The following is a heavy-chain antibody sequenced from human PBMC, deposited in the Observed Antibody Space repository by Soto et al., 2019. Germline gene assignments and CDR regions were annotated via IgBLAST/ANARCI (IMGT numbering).Heavy chain of an antibody. V-gene: IGHV1-18*01. CDR3: ARDVGYSTSYPNFDY. CDR2: INGYNGNT. Sequence: QVHLVQSGAAVKKPGTSVKVSCKASGYTFTSYGISWVRQAPGQGLEWMGWINGYNGNTNYAQKFQGRVSMTTDTSTRTAYMELRSLRSDDTAVFYCARDVGYSTSYPNFDYWGQGTLVTVSS. CDR1: GYTFTSYG. J-gene: IGHJ4*02. D-gene: IGHD6-6*01.